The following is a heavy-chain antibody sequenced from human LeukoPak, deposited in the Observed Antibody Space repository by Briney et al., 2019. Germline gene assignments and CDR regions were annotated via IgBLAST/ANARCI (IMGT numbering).Heavy chain of an antibody. CDR3: ARGTAAGGSDAFDI. J-gene: IGHJ3*02. CDR1: GFTFSDYY. D-gene: IGHD2-21*02. CDR2: INYGGNTI. V-gene: IGHV3-11*04. Sequence: GSLRLSCAASGFTFSDYYMSWIRQAPGKGLEWDSYINYGGNTIYYADSVKGRFTISRDNAKNSLYLQMNSLRVEDTSVYYCARGTAAGGSDAFDIWGLGTMVTVSS.